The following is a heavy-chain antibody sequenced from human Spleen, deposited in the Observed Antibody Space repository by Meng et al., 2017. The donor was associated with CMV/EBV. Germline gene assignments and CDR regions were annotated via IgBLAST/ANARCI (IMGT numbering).Heavy chain of an antibody. CDR3: ANAGMPGATGDY. CDR2: ISYDGSNK. CDR1: GFTFSSYA. J-gene: IGHJ4*02. Sequence: GGSLRLSCAASGFTFSSYAMHWVRQAPGKGLEWVAVISYDGSNKYYADSVKGRFTISRDNSKNTLYLQMDSLRAEDTAVYFCANAGMPGATGDYWGQGTLVTVSS. V-gene: IGHV3-30-3*01. D-gene: IGHD1-26*01.